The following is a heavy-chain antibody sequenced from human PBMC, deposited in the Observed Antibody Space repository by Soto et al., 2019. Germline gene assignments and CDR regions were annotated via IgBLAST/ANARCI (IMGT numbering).Heavy chain of an antibody. D-gene: IGHD6-19*01. CDR1: GFTFSSYA. CDR2: ISGTGGRT. CDR3: AKERGSGWETDAFDI. J-gene: IGHJ3*02. Sequence: GGSLRLSCAASGFTFSSYAMSWVRQAPGKGLEWVSAISGTGGRTYYADSVKGRLTITRDNSKNTLYLQMNSLRAEDTAVYYCAKERGSGWETDAFDIWGQGTMVTVSS. V-gene: IGHV3-23*01.